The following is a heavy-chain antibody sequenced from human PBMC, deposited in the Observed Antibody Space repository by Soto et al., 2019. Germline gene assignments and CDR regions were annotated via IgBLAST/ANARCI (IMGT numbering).Heavy chain of an antibody. CDR1: GFTFSSYA. D-gene: IGHD2-2*01. J-gene: IGHJ5*02. CDR3: AKDRLYCSSTSCYPEWFDP. Sequence: GGSLRLSCAASGFTFSSYAMSWVRQAPGKGLEWVSAISGSGGSTYYADSVKGRFTISRDNSKNTLYLQMNSLRAEDTAVYYCAKDRLYCSSTSCYPEWFDPWGQGTLVTVSS. V-gene: IGHV3-23*01. CDR2: ISGSGGST.